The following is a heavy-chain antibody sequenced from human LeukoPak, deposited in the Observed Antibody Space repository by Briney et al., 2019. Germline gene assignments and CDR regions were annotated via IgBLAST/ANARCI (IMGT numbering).Heavy chain of an antibody. CDR1: GGTFSSYA. J-gene: IGHJ4*02. V-gene: IGHV1-69*01. Sequence: ASVTVSFKASGGTFSSYAISWVRQAPGQGLEWMGGIIPIFGTANYAQKFQGRVTITADESTSTAYMELSSLRSEDTAVYYCARSSSGPPGLFDYWGQGTLVTVSS. CDR3: ARSSSGPPGLFDY. D-gene: IGHD3-22*01. CDR2: IIPIFGTA.